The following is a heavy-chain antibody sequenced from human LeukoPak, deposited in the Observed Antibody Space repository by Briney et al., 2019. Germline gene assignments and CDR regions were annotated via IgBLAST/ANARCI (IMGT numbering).Heavy chain of an antibody. V-gene: IGHV3-7*03. D-gene: IGHD3-22*01. CDR3: AKYYYDSSGNRYCFDY. J-gene: IGHJ4*02. CDR1: GFTFNRDW. Sequence: TGGSLRLSCTASGFTFNRDWTAWVRQAPGKGLEWVANIKEDGSEKNYVDSVKGRFTISRDNSKNTLFLQVNTLRAEDTAVYYCAKYYYDSSGNRYCFDYWGQGTLVTVSS. CDR2: IKEDGSEK.